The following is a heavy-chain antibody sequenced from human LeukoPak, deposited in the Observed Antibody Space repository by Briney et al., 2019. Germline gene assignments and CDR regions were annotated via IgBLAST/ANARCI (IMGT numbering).Heavy chain of an antibody. CDR1: GFTFSSFE. CDR3: ARDLRVGAISFDY. V-gene: IGHV3-48*03. CDR2: IYGSGSAI. Sequence: GGSLRLSCAASGFTFSSFEMSWVRQAPGKGLERVAHIYGSGSAIYYADSVKGRFTISRDNAKNSLYLQMNSVRAEDTAVYYCARDLRVGAISFDYWGQGTLVTVSS. D-gene: IGHD1-26*01. J-gene: IGHJ4*02.